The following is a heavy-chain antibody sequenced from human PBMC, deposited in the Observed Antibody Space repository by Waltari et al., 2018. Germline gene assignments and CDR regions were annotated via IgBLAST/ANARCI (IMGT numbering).Heavy chain of an antibody. V-gene: IGHV3-53*01. CDR1: DFILSNH. D-gene: IGHD2-15*01. J-gene: IGHJ3*01. CDR3: TRDTYCSGGTCHSPPV. CDR2: IQAGGGT. Sequence: EVQLVESGGGLIQPGGSLRLSRYGSDFILSNHMSWVRQAPGKGLEWVSVIQAGGGTHYADSVRGRFIISRDNSRNTVYLQMNGLRPEDTAIYYCTRDTYCSGGTCHSPPVWGQGTMVTVSS.